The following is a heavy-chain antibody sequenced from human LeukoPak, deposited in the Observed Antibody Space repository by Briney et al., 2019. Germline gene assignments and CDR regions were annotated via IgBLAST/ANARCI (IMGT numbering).Heavy chain of an antibody. Sequence: PAETLSLTCTVSGGSISSYYWSWIRQPPGKGLEWIGYIYYSGCTNYNPSLKSRFTISVDTSKNQFSLKLSSVTAADTAVYYCARDGYSSSWTPDYYYYYGMDVWGQGTTVTVSS. CDR2: IYYSGCT. CDR3: ARDGYSSSWTPDYYYYYGMDV. J-gene: IGHJ6*02. V-gene: IGHV4-59*01. CDR1: GGSISSYY. D-gene: IGHD6-13*01.